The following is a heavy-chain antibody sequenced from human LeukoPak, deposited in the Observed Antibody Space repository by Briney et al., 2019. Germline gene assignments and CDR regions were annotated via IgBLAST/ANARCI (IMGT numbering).Heavy chain of an antibody. D-gene: IGHD3-22*01. Sequence: PGGSLRLSCAASGFTFSSDWMSWVRQAPGKGLERVANIKQDGSEKYYVDSVKGRFTISRDTAKNSLYLQMNSLRAEDTAVYYCAREFYDSSGYGYWYFDLWGRGTLVTVSS. CDR1: GFTFSSDW. CDR2: IKQDGSEK. CDR3: AREFYDSSGYGYWYFDL. V-gene: IGHV3-7*01. J-gene: IGHJ2*01.